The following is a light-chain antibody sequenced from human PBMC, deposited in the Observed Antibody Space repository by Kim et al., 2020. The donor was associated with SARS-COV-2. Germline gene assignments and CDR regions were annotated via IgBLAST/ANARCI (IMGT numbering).Light chain of an antibody. Sequence: EIVLTQSPGTLSLSPGERATLSCRASQSVSSSYLAWYQQKPGQAPRLLIYGASSRATGIPDRFTGSGSETDFTLTITSLQPEDFATYYCQQTSSAPRTFGQGTKVDIK. CDR2: GAS. CDR3: QQTSSAPRT. J-gene: IGKJ1*01. V-gene: IGKV3-20*01. CDR1: QSVSSSY.